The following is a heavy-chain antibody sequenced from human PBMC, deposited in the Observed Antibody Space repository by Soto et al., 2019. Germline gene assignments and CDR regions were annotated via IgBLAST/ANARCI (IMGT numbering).Heavy chain of an antibody. D-gene: IGHD2-15*01. CDR3: ARLYCSGGSCYSGNAFDI. J-gene: IGHJ3*02. Sequence: SETLSLTCTVSGGSISGSYWSWIRQTPGKVLEWVGYIHYSGSTNYNPSLKSRVTMSVDSAKNQFSLQLSSVTAADTAVYFCARLYCSGGSCYSGNAFDIWGQGTMVTVSS. CDR2: IHYSGST. V-gene: IGHV4-59*01. CDR1: GGSISGSY.